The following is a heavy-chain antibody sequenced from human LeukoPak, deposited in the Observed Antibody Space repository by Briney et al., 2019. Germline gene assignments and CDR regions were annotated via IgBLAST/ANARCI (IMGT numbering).Heavy chain of an antibody. D-gene: IGHD3-10*01. CDR3: ARATMVRGAMIDY. J-gene: IGHJ4*02. Sequence: ASVKVSCKASGYTFTSYDINWVRQATGQGLEWMGWMNPNSGNTGYAQRFQGRVTITRNTSISTAYMELSSLRSEDTAVYYCARATMVRGAMIDYWGQGTLVTVSS. V-gene: IGHV1-8*03. CDR1: GYTFTSYD. CDR2: MNPNSGNT.